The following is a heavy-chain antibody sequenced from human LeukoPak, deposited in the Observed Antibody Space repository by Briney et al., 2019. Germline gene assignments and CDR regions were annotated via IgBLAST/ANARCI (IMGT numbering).Heavy chain of an antibody. V-gene: IGHV4-4*07. D-gene: IGHD1-14*01. J-gene: IGHJ3*02. CDR1: GGSISSYY. CDR3: ARGLNNRKSGRRFDVFEI. Sequence: SETLSLTCTVSGGSISSYYWSWIRQPAGKGLEWIGRIYTSGSTNYNPSLKSRVTMSVDTSKNQFSLRLSSVTAADTAVYYCARGLNNRKSGRRFDVFEIWGQGTMVTVSS. CDR2: IYTSGST.